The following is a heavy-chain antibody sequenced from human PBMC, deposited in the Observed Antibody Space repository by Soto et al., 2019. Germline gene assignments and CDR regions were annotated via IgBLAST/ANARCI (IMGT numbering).Heavy chain of an antibody. D-gene: IGHD6-13*01. V-gene: IGHV3-30*18. J-gene: IGHJ6*02. CDR1: GFTFSSYG. Sequence: GGSLRLSCAASGFTFSSYGMHWVRQAPGKGLEWVAVISYDGSNKYYADSVKGRFTISRDNSKNTLYLQMNSLRAEDTAVYYCAKDPRSSSWYGHYYYGMDVWGQGTTVTVSS. CDR3: AKDPRSSSWYGHYYYGMDV. CDR2: ISYDGSNK.